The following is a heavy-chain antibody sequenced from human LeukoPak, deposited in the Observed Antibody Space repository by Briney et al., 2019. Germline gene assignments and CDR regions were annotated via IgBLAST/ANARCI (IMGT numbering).Heavy chain of an antibody. Sequence: ASVKVSCKASGGTFISYAISWVRQAPGQGLEWMGGIIPIFGTANYAQKFQGRVTITADESTSTAYMELSSLRSEDTAVYHCARGKIPPYFDYWGQGTLVTVSS. CDR3: ARGKIPPYFDY. J-gene: IGHJ4*02. CDR2: IIPIFGTA. V-gene: IGHV1-69*13. CDR1: GGTFISYA.